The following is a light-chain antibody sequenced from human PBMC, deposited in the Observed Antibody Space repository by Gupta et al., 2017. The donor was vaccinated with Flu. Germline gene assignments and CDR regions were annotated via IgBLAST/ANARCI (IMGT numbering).Light chain of an antibody. CDR1: SSISAL. CDR3: HQYSRYPIT. Sequence: GARVSITGRARSSISALLAWYLHKPGKGPKLLVYFVSTLYDGVSARFSGSGSGTDFTLTISRLQPEDAATYFCHQYSRYPITFGQGTRLEIK. CDR2: FVS. J-gene: IGKJ5*01. V-gene: IGKV1-5*01.